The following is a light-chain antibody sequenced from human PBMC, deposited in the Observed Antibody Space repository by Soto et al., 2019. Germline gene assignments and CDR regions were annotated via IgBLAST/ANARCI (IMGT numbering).Light chain of an antibody. V-gene: IGKV3-11*01. CDR1: QSVSSY. Sequence: EIVLTQSPATLSLSPGERDTLSCRASQSVSSYLAWYQQKTGQAPRLLIYDASNRATGIPARFSGSGSGTDFTLTIRRLETEDCAVYDGQQRSNWTITFCPLTRREIK. CDR3: QQRSNWTIT. CDR2: DAS. J-gene: IGKJ5*01.